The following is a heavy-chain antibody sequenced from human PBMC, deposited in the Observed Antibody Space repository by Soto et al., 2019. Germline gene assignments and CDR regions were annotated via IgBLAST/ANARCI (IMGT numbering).Heavy chain of an antibody. J-gene: IGHJ5*02. CDR2: ISTYSGDT. Sequence: QVHLVQSGVEVKTPGASVKVSCQASGYTFFTYDISWVRQAPGQGLEWMGWISTYSGDTKYAQKFQGRVTMTTATSTTTADLELRSLRSDDTALYYCARHHGPTTSENWFDPWGQGTLVTVSS. V-gene: IGHV1-18*01. CDR1: GYTFFTYD. D-gene: IGHD5-12*01. CDR3: ARHHGPTTSENWFDP.